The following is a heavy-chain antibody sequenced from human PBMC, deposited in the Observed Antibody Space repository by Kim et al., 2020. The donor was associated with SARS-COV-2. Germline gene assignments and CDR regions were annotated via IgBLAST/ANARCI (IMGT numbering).Heavy chain of an antibody. D-gene: IGHD6-19*01. V-gene: IGHV1-58*01. J-gene: IGHJ4*02. CDR2: IVVGSGNT. CDR3: AADPGIAVAGSYYFDY. CDR1: GFTFTSSA. Sequence: SVKVSCKASGFTFTSSAVQWVRQARGQRLEWIGWIVVGSGNTNYAQKVQERVTITRDMSTSTAYMELSSLRSEDTAVYYCAADPGIAVAGSYYFDYWGQGTLVTVSS.